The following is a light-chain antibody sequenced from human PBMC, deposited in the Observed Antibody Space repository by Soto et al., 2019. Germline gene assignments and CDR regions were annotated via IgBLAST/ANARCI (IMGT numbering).Light chain of an antibody. V-gene: IGKV3D-15*01. CDR1: QSVNIY. J-gene: IGKJ4*01. CDR2: RAS. Sequence: IVMTQSPATLSVSPGERATLSCRASQSVNIYLAWYQQKPGQAPRLLIFRASSRATGIPARFSGSGSGTEFNLTISSLQSEDFAVYFCQQYDDWLRLTFGGGTKVDIK. CDR3: QQYDDWLRLT.